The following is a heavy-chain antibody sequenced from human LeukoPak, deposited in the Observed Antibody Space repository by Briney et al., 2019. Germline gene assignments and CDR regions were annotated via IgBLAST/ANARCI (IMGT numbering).Heavy chain of an antibody. CDR3: ARRTPTDGMDV. Sequence: SETLSLTCTVSHDSISNYYWSWIRQPPGKGLEWIGYVYVSGSTNYNPSLKSRVTISVDTSKNQFSLKLSSVTAADTAVYYCARRTPTDGMDVWGQGTTVTVSS. D-gene: IGHD2-15*01. CDR1: HDSISNYY. J-gene: IGHJ6*02. CDR2: VYVSGST. V-gene: IGHV4-59*08.